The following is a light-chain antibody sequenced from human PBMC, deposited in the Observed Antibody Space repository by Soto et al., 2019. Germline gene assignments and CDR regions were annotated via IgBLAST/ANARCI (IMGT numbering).Light chain of an antibody. Sequence: DIVLSQSPATRPLSPGERATLSCRASQSVSSYLAWYQQKPGQAPRLLIYDASNRATGIPARFSGSGSGTDFTLTISSLEPEDFAVYYCQQRSNWPITFGQGTRLEIK. CDR1: QSVSSY. V-gene: IGKV3-11*01. J-gene: IGKJ5*01. CDR2: DAS. CDR3: QQRSNWPIT.